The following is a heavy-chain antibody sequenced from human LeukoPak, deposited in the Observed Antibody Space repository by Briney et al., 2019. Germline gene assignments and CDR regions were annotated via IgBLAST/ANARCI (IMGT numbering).Heavy chain of an antibody. CDR2: ISSSSSPT. V-gene: IGHV3-48*01. CDR3: ARDDGGY. Sequence: GGSLRLSCAASGFTFSTYAMNWVRQAPGKGLEWVSYISSSSSPTYYADSVQGRFTISRDNAKNSLYLQMDSLRGEDTAVYYCARDDGGYWGQGTLVTVSS. D-gene: IGHD3-16*01. CDR1: GFTFSTYA. J-gene: IGHJ4*02.